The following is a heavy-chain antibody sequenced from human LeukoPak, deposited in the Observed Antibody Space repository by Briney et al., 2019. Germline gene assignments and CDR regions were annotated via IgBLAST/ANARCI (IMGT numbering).Heavy chain of an antibody. J-gene: IGHJ4*02. V-gene: IGHV4-59*01. CDR1: GGSISSYY. CDR3: ARRSGYSYGPFDY. CDR2: IYYSGST. Sequence: SETLSLTCTVSGGSISSYYWSWVRQPPGKGLEWIGYIYYSGSTSYNPSLKSRVTISVDTSKNQFSLKLSSVTAADTAVYYCARRSGYSYGPFDYWGQGTLVTVSS. D-gene: IGHD5-18*01.